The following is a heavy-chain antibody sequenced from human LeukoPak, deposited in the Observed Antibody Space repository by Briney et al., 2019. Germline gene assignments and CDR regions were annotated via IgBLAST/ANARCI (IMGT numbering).Heavy chain of an antibody. CDR1: GYTLTELS. CDR2: FDPEYGET. D-gene: IGHD5-24*01. V-gene: IGHV1-24*01. Sequence: ASVKFSCKVSGYTLTELSMHWVRQAPGKGLEWMGGFDPEYGETIYAQKFQGRVTMTEDTSTDTAYMELSSLRSEDTAVYYCATGPAEDGTTGYWGQGTLVTVSS. J-gene: IGHJ4*02. CDR3: ATGPAEDGTTGY.